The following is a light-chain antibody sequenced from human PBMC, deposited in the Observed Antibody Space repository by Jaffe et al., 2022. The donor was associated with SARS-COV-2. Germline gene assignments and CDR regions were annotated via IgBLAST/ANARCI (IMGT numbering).Light chain of an antibody. Sequence: DIQMTQSPSSLSASVGDRVTITCRASQGIRNDLAWYQQKSGKAPKGLIYAASSLQSGVPPRFSGSGSGTEFTLTISSLQPEDFATYYCLQHNSYPLTFGGGTKVEIK. CDR2: AAS. J-gene: IGKJ4*01. CDR3: LQHNSYPLT. V-gene: IGKV1-17*01. CDR1: QGIRND.